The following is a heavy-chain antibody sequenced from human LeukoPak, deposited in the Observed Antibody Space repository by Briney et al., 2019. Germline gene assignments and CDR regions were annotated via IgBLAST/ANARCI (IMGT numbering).Heavy chain of an antibody. CDR2: INPNSGGT. CDR1: GYTFTGYY. D-gene: IGHD6-13*01. V-gene: IGHV1-2*02. Sequence: GASAKVSCKASGYTFTGYYMHWVRQAPGQGLEWMGWINPNSGGTNYAQKFQGRVTMTRDTSISTAYMELSRLRSDDTAVYYCATHSLSSSWYDYWGQGTLVTVSS. J-gene: IGHJ4*02. CDR3: ATHSLSSSWYDY.